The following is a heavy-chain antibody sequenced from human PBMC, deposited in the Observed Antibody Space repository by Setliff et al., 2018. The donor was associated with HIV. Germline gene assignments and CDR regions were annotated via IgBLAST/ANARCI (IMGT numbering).Heavy chain of an antibody. D-gene: IGHD2-21*01. CDR2: IIPIFDTT. CDR3: ARLIPSAYFGPRQDAFDV. V-gene: IGHV1-69*06. Sequence: SVKVSCKASGGTFENYAISWVRQAPGQGLEWMGKIIPIFDTTIYAEKFQGRITISADKSTATAYLELNSMRSEDSAIYYCARLIPSAYFGPRQDAFDVWGQGARVTVSS. J-gene: IGHJ3*01. CDR1: GGTFENYA.